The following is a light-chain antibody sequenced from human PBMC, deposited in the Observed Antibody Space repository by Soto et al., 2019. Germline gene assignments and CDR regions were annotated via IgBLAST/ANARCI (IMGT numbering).Light chain of an antibody. Sequence: EIALTQSPGTLSLSPGERATLSCRASQSVSSSYLAWYQQKPGQAPRLLIYGASSRATGIPDRFSGSGSGTDFTLTIRRLGPEDSAVYYCQQYGSSPFTFGPGTKVDIK. CDR2: GAS. CDR1: QSVSSSY. CDR3: QQYGSSPFT. J-gene: IGKJ3*01. V-gene: IGKV3-20*01.